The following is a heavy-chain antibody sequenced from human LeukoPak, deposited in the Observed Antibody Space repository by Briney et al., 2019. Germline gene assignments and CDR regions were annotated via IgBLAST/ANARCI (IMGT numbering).Heavy chain of an antibody. CDR3: ASAYGSGGYYSILYYYYGMDV. Sequence: GGSLRLSCAASGFTFSSYAMHWVRQAPGKGLEWVAVISYDGSNKYYADSVKGRFTISRDNSKNTLYLQMNSLRAEDTAVYYCASAYGSGGYYSILYYYYGMDVWGQGTTVTVSS. V-gene: IGHV3-30*04. CDR1: GFTFSSYA. D-gene: IGHD3-10*01. CDR2: ISYDGSNK. J-gene: IGHJ6*02.